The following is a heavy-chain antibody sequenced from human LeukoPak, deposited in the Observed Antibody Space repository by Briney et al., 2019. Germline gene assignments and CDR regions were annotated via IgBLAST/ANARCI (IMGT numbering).Heavy chain of an antibody. CDR3: AKDGPGSWFGEAT. CDR2: ISYDGSNK. D-gene: IGHD6-13*01. CDR1: GFTFGDYG. J-gene: IGHJ5*02. V-gene: IGHV3-30*18. Sequence: GGSLRLSCTASGFTFGDYGMSWVRQAPGKGLEWVALISYDGSNKHYADSVKGRFTISRDNSKNTLYLQMDSLRVEDTAVYYCAKDGPGSWFGEATWGQGSLVTVSS.